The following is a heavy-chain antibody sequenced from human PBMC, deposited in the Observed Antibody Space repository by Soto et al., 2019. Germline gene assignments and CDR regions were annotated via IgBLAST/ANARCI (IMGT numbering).Heavy chain of an antibody. CDR3: ARGSGRGNGWGTYFYYGMDV. CDR2: INHSGST. Sequence: SETLSLTCAVYGGSFSGYHGSWIRQPPGKGLEWIGEINHSGSTSYNPSLKSRVTISVDTSKNQFSLKVTSVTAADTAAYYCARGSGRGNGWGTYFYYGMDVWGQGTTVTVSS. V-gene: IGHV4-34*01. CDR1: GGSFSGYH. D-gene: IGHD6-19*01. J-gene: IGHJ6*02.